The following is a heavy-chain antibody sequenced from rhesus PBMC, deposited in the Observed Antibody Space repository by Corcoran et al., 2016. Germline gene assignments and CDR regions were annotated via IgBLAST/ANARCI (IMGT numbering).Heavy chain of an antibody. CDR1: GGSISDYY. CDR2: LHGSGGNT. V-gene: IGHV4-160*01. Sequence: QVQLQESGPGLLKPSETLSLTCVVSGGSISDYYWSWIRQSPGKGLEWIGRLHGSGGNTNDSPPHKSRVTSSLATSKNHLSLKLTSVTAADTAVYFCAKMVSSWNNPAFDFWGQGLRVTVSS. J-gene: IGHJ3*01. CDR3: AKMVSSWNNPAFDF. D-gene: IGHD1-20*01.